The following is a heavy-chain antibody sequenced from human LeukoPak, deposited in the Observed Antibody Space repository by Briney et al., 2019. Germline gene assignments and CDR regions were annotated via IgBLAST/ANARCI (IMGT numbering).Heavy chain of an antibody. Sequence: GASVKVSCKASGYTFTGYYMHWVRQAPGQGLEWMGWINPNSGGTNYAQKFQGRVTMTRDTSISTAYMELSRLRSDDTAVYYCARDRQRLPYYYFYYMDVWGKGTTVTVSS. J-gene: IGHJ6*03. CDR1: GYTFTGYY. CDR2: INPNSGGT. D-gene: IGHD6-25*01. CDR3: ARDRQRLPYYYFYYMDV. V-gene: IGHV1-2*02.